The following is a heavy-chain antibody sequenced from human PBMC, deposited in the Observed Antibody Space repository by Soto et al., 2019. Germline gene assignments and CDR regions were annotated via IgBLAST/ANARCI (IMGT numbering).Heavy chain of an antibody. Sequence: PSETLSLTCAVSSGSISSSNWWSWVRQPPGKGLEWIGEIYHSGSTNYNPSLKSRVTISVDKSKNQFSLKLSSVTAADTAVYYCARRAGGFGELLAPYNWFDPWGQGTLVTVSS. CDR3: ARRAGGFGELLAPYNWFDP. V-gene: IGHV4-4*02. CDR2: IYHSGST. D-gene: IGHD3-10*01. CDR1: SGSISSSNW. J-gene: IGHJ5*02.